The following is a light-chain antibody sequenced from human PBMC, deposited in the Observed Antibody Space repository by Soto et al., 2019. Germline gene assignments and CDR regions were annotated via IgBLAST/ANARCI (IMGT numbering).Light chain of an antibody. CDR3: QQLYTLPFT. CDR1: HDISTF. CDR2: EAS. Sequence: IQLTQSTSSLSASIGDRVTITCRASHDISTFLAWYQQKPGKAPKLLIYEASTLQSGVPSRFSGSGSGTEFTLTISGLLPEDFAAYHCQQLYTLPFTFGQGTRLAIK. V-gene: IGKV1-9*01. J-gene: IGKJ5*01.